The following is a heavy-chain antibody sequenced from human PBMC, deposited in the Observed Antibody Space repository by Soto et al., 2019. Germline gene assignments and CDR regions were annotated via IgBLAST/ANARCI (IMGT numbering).Heavy chain of an antibody. J-gene: IGHJ2*01. CDR1: GFTFSSYA. Sequence: EVQLLESGGGLVQPGGSLRLSCAASGFTFSSYAMSWVRQAPGKGLEWVSAISGSGGSTYYADSVKGRFTISRDNSKNTLYLQMNSLRAEDTAVYDCAKTLYCSGGSCYSNWYFDLWGRGTLVTVSS. CDR2: ISGSGGST. CDR3: AKTLYCSGGSCYSNWYFDL. V-gene: IGHV3-23*01. D-gene: IGHD2-15*01.